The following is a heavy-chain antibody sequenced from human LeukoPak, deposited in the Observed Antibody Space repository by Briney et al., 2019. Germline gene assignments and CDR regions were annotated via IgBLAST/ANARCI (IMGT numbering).Heavy chain of an antibody. CDR3: ARDTGSGSYYARYYYGMDV. J-gene: IGHJ6*02. CDR1: GFSVRNYY. Sequence: GGSLRLSCAVSGFSVRNYYMNWVRQAPGKGLEWVSSISSSSSYIYYADSVKGRFTISRDNAKNSLYLQMNSLRAEDTAVYYCARDTGSGSYYARYYYGMDVWGQGTTVTVSS. D-gene: IGHD1-26*01. CDR2: ISSSSSYI. V-gene: IGHV3-21*01.